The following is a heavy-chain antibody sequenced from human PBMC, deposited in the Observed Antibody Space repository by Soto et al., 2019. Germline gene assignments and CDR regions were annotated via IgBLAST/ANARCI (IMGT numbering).Heavy chain of an antibody. CDR3: ARVNSGSYPSSDY. Sequence: SETLSLTCAVYGGSFSCYYWSWIRQPPGKGLEWIGEINHSGSTNYNPSLKSRVTISVDTSKTQFSLKLSSVTAADTAVYYCARVNSGSYPSSDYWGQGTLVTVSS. J-gene: IGHJ4*02. CDR1: GGSFSCYY. V-gene: IGHV4-34*01. D-gene: IGHD1-26*01. CDR2: INHSGST.